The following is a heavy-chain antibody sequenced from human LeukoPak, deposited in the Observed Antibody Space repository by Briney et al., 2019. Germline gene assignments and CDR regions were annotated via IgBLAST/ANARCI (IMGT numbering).Heavy chain of an antibody. V-gene: IGHV4-4*07. D-gene: IGHD6-13*01. CDR1: GGSISFYS. CDR2: IHTSGST. CDR3: ARSYSNSWYFDS. Sequence: SETLSLTCTVSGGSISFYSWSWIRQPPGRGQEWIGRIHTSGSTNYNPSLKSRVTMSVDTSQNQFSLKMSSVTAADTAVYYCARSYSNSWYFDSWGQGTLVTVSS. J-gene: IGHJ4*02.